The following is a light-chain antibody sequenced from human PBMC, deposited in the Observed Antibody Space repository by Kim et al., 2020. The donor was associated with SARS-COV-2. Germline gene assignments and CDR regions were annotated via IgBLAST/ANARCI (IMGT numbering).Light chain of an antibody. V-gene: IGLV3-19*01. CDR3: NSRDSSGNHPVV. J-gene: IGLJ2*01. Sequence: LGQTVRITWQGDSLRSYYASWYQQKPGQAPVLVIYGKNNRPSGIPDRFSGSSSGNTASLTITGAQAEDEADYYCNSRDSSGNHPVVFGGGTQLTVL. CDR1: SLRSYY. CDR2: GKN.